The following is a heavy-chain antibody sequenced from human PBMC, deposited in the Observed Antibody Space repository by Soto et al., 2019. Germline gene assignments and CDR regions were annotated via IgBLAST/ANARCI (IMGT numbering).Heavy chain of an antibody. D-gene: IGHD2-21*02. J-gene: IGHJ6*02. CDR1: GFTFSSYG. V-gene: IGHV3-30*03. CDR2: ISYDGSNK. CDR3: AGPSVTAIYYYYGMDV. Sequence: GGSLRLSCAASGFTFSSYGMHWVRQAPGKGLEWVAVISYDGSNKYYADSVKGRFTISRDNSKNTLYLQMNSLRAGDTAVYYCAGPSVTAIYYYYGMDVWGQGTTVTVSS.